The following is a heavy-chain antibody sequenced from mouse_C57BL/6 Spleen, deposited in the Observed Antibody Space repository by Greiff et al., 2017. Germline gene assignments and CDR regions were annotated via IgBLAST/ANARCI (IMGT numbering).Heavy chain of an antibody. D-gene: IGHD1-1*01. V-gene: IGHV1-80*01. Sequence: VMLVESGAELVKPGASVKISCKASGYAFSSYWMNWVKQRPGKGLEWIGQIYPGDGDTNYNGKFKGKATLTADKSSSTAYMQLSSLTSEDSAVYFCARDYYGSSLYAMDYWGQGTSVTVSS. J-gene: IGHJ4*01. CDR3: ARDYYGSSLYAMDY. CDR2: IYPGDGDT. CDR1: GYAFSSYW.